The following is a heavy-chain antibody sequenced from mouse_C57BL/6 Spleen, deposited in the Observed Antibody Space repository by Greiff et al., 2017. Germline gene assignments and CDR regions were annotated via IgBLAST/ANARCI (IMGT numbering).Heavy chain of an antibody. J-gene: IGHJ2*01. D-gene: IGHD1-1*01. CDR3: ARSPDSSYVYFDY. CDR2: IHPNSGNT. CDR1: GYTFTSYW. Sequence: QVQLQQPGAELVKPGASVKLSCKASGYTFTSYWMHWVKQRPGQGLEWIGMIHPNSGNTNYTEKCKGKATLTVDKSSSTAYMQLSSLTSEDSAVYYCARSPDSSYVYFDYWGQGTTLTVSS. V-gene: IGHV1-64*01.